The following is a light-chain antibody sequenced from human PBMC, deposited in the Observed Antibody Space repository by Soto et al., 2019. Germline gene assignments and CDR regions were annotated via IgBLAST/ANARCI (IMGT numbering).Light chain of an antibody. CDR2: AAS. CDR1: QTIDSY. V-gene: IGKV1-39*01. Sequence: DIQLTQSPPSLSATVGDRVTITYRASQTIDSYLNWFQQKPGMAPKLLIDAASKLKSGVPSRFRGSGYGTDFTLTIDTLQPDDFASYYCQQTRSGITFGQGTRLEIK. CDR3: QQTRSGIT. J-gene: IGKJ5*01.